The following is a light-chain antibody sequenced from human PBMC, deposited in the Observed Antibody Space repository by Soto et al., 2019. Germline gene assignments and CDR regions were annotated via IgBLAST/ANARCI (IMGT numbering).Light chain of an antibody. CDR3: AAWHDSLNAHMI. CDR1: SSNIGRST. CDR2: NND. J-gene: IGLJ2*01. Sequence: QSVLTQPPSVSGTPGQRVTISCSGSSSNIGRSTVNWYQQLPGTAPKLLIYNNDQRPSGVPDRFSGSKSGTSASLAISGLQSGDEADYYCAAWHDSLNAHMIFGGGTKLTVL. V-gene: IGLV1-44*01.